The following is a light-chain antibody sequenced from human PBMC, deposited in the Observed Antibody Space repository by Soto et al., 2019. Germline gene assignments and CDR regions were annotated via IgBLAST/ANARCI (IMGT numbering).Light chain of an antibody. J-gene: IGKJ1*01. Sequence: DIQMTQSPSSLSASVGDRVTITCRASHSISSYLNWCQQRPGKAPKVLIYGASTLQSGVPSRFSGSGSGTEFTLTISSLQPEDFTTYYCQQGYSISWTFGQGTKVDIK. CDR2: GAS. CDR1: HSISSY. V-gene: IGKV1-39*01. CDR3: QQGYSISWT.